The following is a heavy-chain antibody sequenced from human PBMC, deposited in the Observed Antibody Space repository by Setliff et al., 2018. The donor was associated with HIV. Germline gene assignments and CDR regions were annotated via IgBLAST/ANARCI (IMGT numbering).Heavy chain of an antibody. D-gene: IGHD3-16*02. V-gene: IGHV1-2*02. CDR3: ARAPMIRYTSGGLDY. J-gene: IGHJ4*02. CDR2: INPKTGDT. Sequence: ASVKVSCKASGYTFNDYYINWVRQAHGQGLEWMGWINPKTGDTKFAQKFQGRVTTTSDTSFNTAYMVLSSLRSDDTAVYYRARAPMIRYTSGGLDYWGQGTLVTVSS. CDR1: GYTFNDYY.